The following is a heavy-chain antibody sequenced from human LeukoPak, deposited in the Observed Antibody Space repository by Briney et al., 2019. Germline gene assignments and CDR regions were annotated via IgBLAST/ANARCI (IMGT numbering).Heavy chain of an antibody. J-gene: IGHJ4*02. D-gene: IGHD4-17*01. CDR2: ISGDGGST. CDR3: AKDGYGDYDY. Sequence: PGGSLRLSCAASGFTFDDYGMSWVRQAPGKGLEWVSLISGDGGSTYYADSVKGRFTISRDNSKNSLYLQMNSLRTDDTAFYYCAKDGYGDYDYWGQGTLVTVSS. CDR1: GFTFDDYG. V-gene: IGHV3-43*02.